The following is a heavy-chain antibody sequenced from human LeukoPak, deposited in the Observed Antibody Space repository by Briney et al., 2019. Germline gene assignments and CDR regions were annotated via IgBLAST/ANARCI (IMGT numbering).Heavy chain of an antibody. CDR2: FDPEDGEA. CDR3: ATATLSSGGNGYFDY. V-gene: IGHV1-24*01. D-gene: IGHD2-15*01. CDR1: VYTLTELS. Sequence: ASVNVSCKVSVYTLTELSMHWVRQAPGKGLEWMGGFDPEDGEAIYAQKFQGRVTMTEDTSTDTAYMELSSLRSEDTAAYYCATATLSSGGNGYFDYWGQGTLVTVSS. J-gene: IGHJ4*02.